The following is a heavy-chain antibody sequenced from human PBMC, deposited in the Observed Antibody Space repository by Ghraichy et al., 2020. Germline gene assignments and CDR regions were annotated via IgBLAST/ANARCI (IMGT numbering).Heavy chain of an antibody. CDR2: ISYGSDTI. CDR3: ARDKWEQFMDY. D-gene: IGHD1-26*01. CDR1: GFTFSRYS. J-gene: IGHJ4*02. Sequence: GGSLRLSCAASGFTFSRYSMNWVRQAPGKGLEWVAYISYGSDTIHYGDSVRGRLTISRDNAKNSLYLHINRLRDEDTAVYYCARDKWEQFMDYWGQGTLVTVSS. V-gene: IGHV3-48*02.